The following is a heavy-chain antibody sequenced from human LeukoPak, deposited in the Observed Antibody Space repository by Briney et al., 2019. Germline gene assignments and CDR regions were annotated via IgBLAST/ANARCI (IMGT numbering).Heavy chain of an antibody. V-gene: IGHV4-39*01. D-gene: IGHD6-19*01. J-gene: IGHJ1*01. Sequence: SETLSLTCTVSGGSISSSSYYWGWIRQPPGKGLEWIGSIYYSGSTYYNPSLKSRVTISADTSKYQFSLKLSSVTAADTAVYYCANIPQSSGWYEYFQHWGQGTLVTVSS. CDR1: GGSISSSSYY. CDR2: IYYSGST. CDR3: ANIPQSSGWYEYFQH.